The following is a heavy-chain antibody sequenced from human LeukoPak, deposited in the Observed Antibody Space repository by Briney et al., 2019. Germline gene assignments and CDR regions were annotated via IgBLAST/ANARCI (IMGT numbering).Heavy chain of an antibody. CDR2: IYYSGST. J-gene: IGHJ3*02. V-gene: IGHV4-59*08. Sequence: SETLSLTCAVSGGSISSYYWSWIRQAPGKGLEWIGYIYYSGSTNYNPSLKSRVTISVDTSKNQFSLKLSSVTAADTAVYYCARHGGGEGAFDIWGQGTMVTVSS. D-gene: IGHD3-10*01. CDR1: GGSISSYY. CDR3: ARHGGGEGAFDI.